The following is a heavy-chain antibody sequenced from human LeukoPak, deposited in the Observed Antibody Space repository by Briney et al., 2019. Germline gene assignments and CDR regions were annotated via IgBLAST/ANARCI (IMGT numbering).Heavy chain of an antibody. V-gene: IGHV3-23*01. CDR3: CYYYCGMDV. CDR1: GFTFSSYA. J-gene: IGHJ6*02. CDR2: ISVSCGST. Sequence: GGSLRLSCAASGFTFSSYAMSWVRQAPGKGLDLVSAISVSCGSTYYEDSVKGRFTISRDNSKNTLYLQMNSLRAEDTAVYYSCYYYCGMDVWGQGTTVTVSS.